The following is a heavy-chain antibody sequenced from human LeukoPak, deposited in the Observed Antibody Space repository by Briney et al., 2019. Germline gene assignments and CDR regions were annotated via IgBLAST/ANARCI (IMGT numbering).Heavy chain of an antibody. J-gene: IGHJ6*02. V-gene: IGHV1-18*01. CDR1: GYTFTSYG. CDR2: ISAYSGNT. Sequence: ASVKVSCKASGYTFTSYGISWVRQAPGQGLGWMGWISAYSGNTNYAQKLQGRVTMTTDTSTSTAYMELRSLRSDDTAVYYCARDGPPVVGAIKHYYGMDVWGQGTTVTVSS. D-gene: IGHD1-26*01. CDR3: ARDGPPVVGAIKHYYGMDV.